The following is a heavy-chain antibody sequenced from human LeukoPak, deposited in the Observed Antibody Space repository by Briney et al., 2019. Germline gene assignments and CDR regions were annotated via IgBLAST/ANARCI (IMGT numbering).Heavy chain of an antibody. V-gene: IGHV4-34*01. D-gene: IGHD3-3*01. J-gene: IGHJ5*02. CDR2: INHTGST. Sequence: SETLSLTCAVYGGSFSNYYWSWIRQSPGKGLEWIGEINHTGSTNYNPSLKSRVTISVDTSKRQFSLKMSSVTAADTAVYYCARGDYDFWSGYLLTARNWFDPWGQGTLVTVPS. CDR3: ARGDYDFWSGYLLTARNWFDP. CDR1: GGSFSNYY.